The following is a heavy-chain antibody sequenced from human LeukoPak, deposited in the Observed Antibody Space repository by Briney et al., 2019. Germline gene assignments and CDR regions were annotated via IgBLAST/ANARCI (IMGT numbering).Heavy chain of an antibody. CDR3: TRSNYDSRTWFDP. D-gene: IGHD3-22*01. V-gene: IGHV3-49*04. Sequence: PGGSLRLSCTASGFTFGDYAMSWVRQAPGKGLEWVGFVRSKAYAGTTEYAPSMKGRFTISRDDSKSIAYLQMNSLKTEDTAVCYCTRSNYDSRTWFDPWGQGTLVTVSS. J-gene: IGHJ5*02. CDR2: VRSKAYAGTT. CDR1: GFTFGDYA.